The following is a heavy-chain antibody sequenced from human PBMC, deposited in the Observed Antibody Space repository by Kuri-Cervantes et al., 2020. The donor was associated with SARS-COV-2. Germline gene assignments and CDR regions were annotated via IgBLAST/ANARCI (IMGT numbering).Heavy chain of an antibody. V-gene: IGHV3-30-3*01. CDR3: ARVVFDTAMVYFDY. D-gene: IGHD5-18*01. CDR2: ISYDGSNK. Sequence: GGSLRLSCAASGFTFSSYAMHWVRQAPGKGLEWVAVISYDGSNKYYADSVKGRFTISRDNSKNTLCLQMNSLRAEDTAVYYCARVVFDTAMVYFDYWGQGTLVTVSS. CDR1: GFTFSSYA. J-gene: IGHJ4*02.